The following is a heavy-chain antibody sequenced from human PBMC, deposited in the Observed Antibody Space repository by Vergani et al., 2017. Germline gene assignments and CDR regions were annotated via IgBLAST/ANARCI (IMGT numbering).Heavy chain of an antibody. CDR3: ARDGDSSGYYHEYFQH. V-gene: IGHV3-53*01. D-gene: IGHD3-22*01. Sequence: VQLVESGGGVVQPGGSLRLSCAASGFTVSSNYMSWVRQAPGKGLEWVSVIYSGGSTYYADSVKGRFTISRDNSKNTLYLQMNSLRAEDTAVYYCARDGDSSGYYHEYFQHWGQGTLVTVSS. CDR1: GFTVSSNY. J-gene: IGHJ1*01. CDR2: IYSGGST.